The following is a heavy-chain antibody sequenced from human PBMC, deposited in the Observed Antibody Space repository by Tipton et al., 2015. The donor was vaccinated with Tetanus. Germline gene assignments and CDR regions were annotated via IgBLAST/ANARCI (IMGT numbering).Heavy chain of an antibody. V-gene: IGHV4-31*03. CDR1: GASIKTDSFF. D-gene: IGHD6-19*01. CDR3: ARDMRGEGGGWYTDY. Sequence: TLSLTCSVSGASIKTDSFFWGWVRQPPGKGLEWIGHAYYSGSTNYNPSLKSRVTISTDTSKNQFSLRLSSVTAADTAVYYCARDMRGEGGGWYTDYWGQGTLVTVSS. J-gene: IGHJ4*02. CDR2: AYYSGST.